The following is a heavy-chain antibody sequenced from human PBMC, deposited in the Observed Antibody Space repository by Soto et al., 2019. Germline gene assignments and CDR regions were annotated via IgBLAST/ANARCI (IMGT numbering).Heavy chain of an antibody. CDR1: GGSISSYY. D-gene: IGHD6-13*01. J-gene: IGHJ3*02. CDR3: ARGERLVRAFEI. Sequence: SETLSLTCTVSGGSISSYYWSWIRQPPGKGLEWIGYIYYSGSTNYNPSLKSRVTISVDTSKNQFSLKLSSVTAADTAVYYCARGERLVRAFEIWGQGTMVTVSS. V-gene: IGHV4-59*01. CDR2: IYYSGST.